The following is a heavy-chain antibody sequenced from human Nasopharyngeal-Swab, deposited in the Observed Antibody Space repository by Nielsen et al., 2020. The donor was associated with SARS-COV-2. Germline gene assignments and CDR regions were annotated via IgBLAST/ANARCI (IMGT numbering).Heavy chain of an antibody. V-gene: IGHV3-23*01. CDR1: GFTFSSYA. J-gene: IGHJ5*02. D-gene: IGHD3-22*01. Sequence: LKISCAASGFTFSSYAMSWVRQAPGKGLEWVSAISGSGGSTYYADSVKGRFTISRDNSKNTLYLQMNSLRAEDTAVYYCANSYYDSSDHMGWFDPWGQGTLVTVSS. CDR2: ISGSGGST. CDR3: ANSYYDSSDHMGWFDP.